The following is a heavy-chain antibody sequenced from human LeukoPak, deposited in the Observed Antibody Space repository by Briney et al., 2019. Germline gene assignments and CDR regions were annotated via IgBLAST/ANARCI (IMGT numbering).Heavy chain of an antibody. CDR1: GGSISSGSYY. CDR2: IYTSGST. J-gene: IGHJ4*02. CDR3: ARVRKSPSYYDSSGYFDY. Sequence: PSQTLSLTCTVSGGSISSGSYYWSWIRQPAGKGLEWIGRIYTSGSTNYNPSLKSRVTISVDTSKNQFSLKLSSVTAADTAVYYCARVRKSPSYYDSSGYFDYWGQGTLVTVSS. V-gene: IGHV4-61*02. D-gene: IGHD3-22*01.